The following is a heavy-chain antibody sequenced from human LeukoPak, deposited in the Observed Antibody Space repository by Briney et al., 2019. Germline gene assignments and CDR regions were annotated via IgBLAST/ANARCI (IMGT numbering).Heavy chain of an antibody. V-gene: IGHV3-43*02. Sequence: PGGSLRLSCATSGFTFDSFAMHWVRQVPGKGLEWISFISGDGINTHYADSVKGRFTISRDNSKYSLYLQMDTLKTEDSALYYCAKGDWNDVPRDSWGQGTLVTVSS. J-gene: IGHJ4*02. CDR2: ISGDGINT. D-gene: IGHD1-1*01. CDR3: AKGDWNDVPRDS. CDR1: GFTFDSFA.